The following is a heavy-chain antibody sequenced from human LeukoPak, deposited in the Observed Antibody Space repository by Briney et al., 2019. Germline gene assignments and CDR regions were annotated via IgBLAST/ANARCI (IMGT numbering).Heavy chain of an antibody. CDR1: GGSFSGYY. V-gene: IGHV4-34*01. CDR3: ARDQGYSYGKTSDAFDI. Sequence: SETLSLTCAVYGGSFSGYYWSWIRQPPGKGLEWIGEINHSGSTNYNPSLKSRVTISVDTSKNQFSLKLSSVTAADTAVYYCARDQGYSYGKTSDAFDIWGQGTMVTVSS. J-gene: IGHJ3*02. CDR2: INHSGST. D-gene: IGHD5-18*01.